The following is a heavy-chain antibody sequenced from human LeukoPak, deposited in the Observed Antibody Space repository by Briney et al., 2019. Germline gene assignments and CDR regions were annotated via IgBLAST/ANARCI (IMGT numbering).Heavy chain of an antibody. J-gene: IGHJ5*02. CDR2: INPNSGGT. V-gene: IGHV1-2*02. D-gene: IGHD3-10*01. CDR1: GYTFSDYY. Sequence: GASVKVSCKASGYTFSDYYMHWVRQAPGQGLEWMGWINPNSGGTNYAQRFQGRVTMTRDTSISTAYMELSRLLSDDTAVYYCARDRGVTLVRVPMGWTDPWGQGTLVTVSS. CDR3: ARDRGVTLVRVPMGWTDP.